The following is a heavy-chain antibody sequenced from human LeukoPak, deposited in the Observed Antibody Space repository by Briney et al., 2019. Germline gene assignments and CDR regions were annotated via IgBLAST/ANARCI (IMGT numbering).Heavy chain of an antibody. V-gene: IGHV1-46*01. CDR2: INPSSGST. Sequence: ASVKVSCKASGYTFTNYYIHWVRQAPGQGLEWMGIINPSSGSTNCAQKFQGRVTMTRDTSTSTVYMDLTRLRSEDTAVYYCARVRSSGYYYKAFGIWGQGTMVTVSS. CDR3: ARVRSSGYYYKAFGI. J-gene: IGHJ3*02. CDR1: GYTFTNYY. D-gene: IGHD3-22*01.